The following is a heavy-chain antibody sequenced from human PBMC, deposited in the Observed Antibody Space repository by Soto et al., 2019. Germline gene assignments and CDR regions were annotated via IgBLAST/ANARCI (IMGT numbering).Heavy chain of an antibody. D-gene: IGHD3-3*01. J-gene: IGHJ6*02. V-gene: IGHV3-48*02. CDR2: ISSSSSTI. Sequence: GGSLRLSCAASGFTFSSYSMNWVRQAPGKGLEWVSSISSSSSTIYYADSVKGRFTISRDNAKNSLYLQMNSLRDGDTAVNYCARDVLRFPRGMDVWGQGTTVTVSS. CDR3: ARDVLRFPRGMDV. CDR1: GFTFSSYS.